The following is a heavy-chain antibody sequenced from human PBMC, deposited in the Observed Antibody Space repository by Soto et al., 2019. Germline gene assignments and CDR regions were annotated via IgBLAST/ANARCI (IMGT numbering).Heavy chain of an antibody. D-gene: IGHD3-22*01. V-gene: IGHV3-53*02. Sequence: EVQLVETGGGLIQPGGSLRLSCAASGFTVSSNYMSWVRQAPGKGLEWVSVIYSGGSTYYADSVKGRFTISRDNSKNTLYLQMNSLRAEDTALYYCARGFDSSGYYSSYYFDYWGQGTLVTVSS. J-gene: IGHJ4*02. CDR1: GFTVSSNY. CDR3: ARGFDSSGYYSSYYFDY. CDR2: IYSGGST.